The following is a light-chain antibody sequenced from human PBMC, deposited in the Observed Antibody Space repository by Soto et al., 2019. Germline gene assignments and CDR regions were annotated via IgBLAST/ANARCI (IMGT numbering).Light chain of an antibody. CDR1: QRLTSSY. Sequence: PGERATLSCRTSQRLTSSYLAWYQQKPGRAPRLLIYGASSRVTGIPDRFSGSGSGTDFTLTISRLEPEDFAVYYCQQYESSPPSYTFGQGTKLEIK. V-gene: IGKV3-20*01. CDR2: GAS. J-gene: IGKJ2*01. CDR3: QQYESSPPSYT.